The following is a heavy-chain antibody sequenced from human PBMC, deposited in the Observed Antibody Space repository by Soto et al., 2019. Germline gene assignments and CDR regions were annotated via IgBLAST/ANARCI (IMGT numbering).Heavy chain of an antibody. V-gene: IGHV4-39*01. Sequence: QLQLQESGPGLVKPSETLSLTCTVSGGSISSSSYYWGWIRQPPGKGLEWIGSIYYSGSTYYNPSLKSRVTISVDTSKNQFSLKLSSVTAADTAVYYCARLHCSSTSCYAPRGNWFDPSGQGTLVTVSS. CDR1: GGSISSSSYY. CDR2: IYYSGST. D-gene: IGHD2-2*01. CDR3: ARLHCSSTSCYAPRGNWFDP. J-gene: IGHJ5*02.